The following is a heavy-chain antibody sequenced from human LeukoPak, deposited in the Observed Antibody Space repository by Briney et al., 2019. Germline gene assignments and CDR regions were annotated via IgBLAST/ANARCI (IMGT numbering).Heavy chain of an antibody. CDR1: GFTFSTYS. Sequence: GESLRLSCAASGFTFSTYSLSWVRQAPGKGLEWVAKINKDASEKGYVDSVKGRFTISRDNAKGSLYLQLNSLRAEDTAVYYCARGFQRGDSPVWGQGTLVTVSS. V-gene: IGHV3-7*01. D-gene: IGHD2-21*02. J-gene: IGHJ4*02. CDR2: INKDASEK. CDR3: ARGFQRGDSPV.